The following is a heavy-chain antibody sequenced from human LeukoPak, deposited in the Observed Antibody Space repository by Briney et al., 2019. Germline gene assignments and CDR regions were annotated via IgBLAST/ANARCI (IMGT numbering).Heavy chain of an antibody. V-gene: IGHV4-34*01. Sequence: ASETLSLTCAVYGGSFSGYYWSWIRQPPGKGLEWIGEINHSGSTNYNPSLKSRVTISVDTSKNQFSLKLSPVTAADTAVYYCARDSYSGYDRILYGMDVWGQGTTVTVSS. CDR3: ARDSYSGYDRILYGMDV. J-gene: IGHJ6*02. CDR1: GGSFSGYY. D-gene: IGHD5-12*01. CDR2: INHSGST.